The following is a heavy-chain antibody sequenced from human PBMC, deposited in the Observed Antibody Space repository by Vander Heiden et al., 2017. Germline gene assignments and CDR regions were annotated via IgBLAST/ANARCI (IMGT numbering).Heavy chain of an antibody. V-gene: IGHV4-59*01. Sequence: QVQLQESGPGLVKPSGTLSLTCTLPRGSISSYYWSWIRQSPGKGLEWIGYFYYSGSTNYNPSLKSRVTISVDTSKNQFSLKLSSVTAADTAVYYCARTAPPDDAFDIWGPGTMVTVSS. CDR2: FYYSGST. CDR3: ARTAPPDDAFDI. J-gene: IGHJ3*02. CDR1: RGSISSYY.